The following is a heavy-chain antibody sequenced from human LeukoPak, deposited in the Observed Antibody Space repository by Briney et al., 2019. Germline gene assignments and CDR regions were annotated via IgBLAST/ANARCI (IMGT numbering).Heavy chain of an antibody. J-gene: IGHJ4*02. CDR3: ARDLRYSSSYAPFDY. CDR2: ISSSGSTI. CDR1: GFTFSSYE. V-gene: IGHV3-48*03. D-gene: IGHD6-13*01. Sequence: GGSLRLSCAASGFTFSSYEMNWVRQAPGKGLEWVSYISSSGSTIYYADSVKGRFTISRDNAKNPLYLQMNSLRAEDTAVYYCARDLRYSSSYAPFDYWGQGTLVTVSS.